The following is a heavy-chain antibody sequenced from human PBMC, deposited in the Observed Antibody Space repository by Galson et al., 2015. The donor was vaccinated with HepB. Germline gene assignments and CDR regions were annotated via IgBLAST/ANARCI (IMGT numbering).Heavy chain of an antibody. Sequence: SLRLSCAASGFTFSSYSMNWVRQAPGKGLEWVSYISSSSSTIYYADSVKGRFTISRDNAKNSLYLQMNSLRAEDTAVYYCAREQWGNYGGLIDYWGQGTLVTVSS. V-gene: IGHV3-48*04. CDR3: AREQWGNYGGLIDY. CDR2: ISSSSSTI. J-gene: IGHJ4*02. D-gene: IGHD4-23*01. CDR1: GFTFSSYS.